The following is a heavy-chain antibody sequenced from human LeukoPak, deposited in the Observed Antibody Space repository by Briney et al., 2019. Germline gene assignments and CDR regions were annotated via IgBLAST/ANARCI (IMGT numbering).Heavy chain of an antibody. Sequence: GGSLRLSCAASGFTFSTYAMNWVRQAPGKGLEWVSNISGSGGSTYYADSVKGRFTISRDNSKNTLYLKMNSLRAEDTAVYYCAYGDFDCWGQGTLVTVSS. CDR1: GFTFSTYA. V-gene: IGHV3-23*01. CDR3: AYGDFDC. J-gene: IGHJ4*02. CDR2: ISGSGGST. D-gene: IGHD4-17*01.